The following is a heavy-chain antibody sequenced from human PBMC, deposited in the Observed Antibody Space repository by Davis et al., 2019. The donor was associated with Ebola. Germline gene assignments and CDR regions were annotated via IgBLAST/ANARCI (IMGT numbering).Heavy chain of an antibody. J-gene: IGHJ5*02. Sequence: ASVKVSCKASGYTFSDYYIHWVRQAPGQGLEWMRWIHPKNGDTNHAQKFQGRVTMTRDTSISTAYMELSRLRSDDTAVYYCTRRINVIQGVIWWFDPWGQGTLVTVSS. D-gene: IGHD3-10*01. V-gene: IGHV1-2*02. CDR1: GYTFSDYY. CDR3: TRRINVIQGVIWWFDP. CDR2: IHPKNGDT.